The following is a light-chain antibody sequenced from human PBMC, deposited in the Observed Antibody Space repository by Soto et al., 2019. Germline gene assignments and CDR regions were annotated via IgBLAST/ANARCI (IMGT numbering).Light chain of an antibody. J-gene: IGLJ2*01. CDR3: SSYAGSSSVV. Sequence: QSALTQPPSASGSPGQSVTISCTGATRDIGGYNYVSWYQQHPGKAPKVIIYEVNKRPSGVPDRFSGSKSANTASLTVSGLQAEDEADYYCSSYAGSSSVVFGGGTKVTVL. CDR2: EVN. V-gene: IGLV2-8*01. CDR1: TRDIGGYNY.